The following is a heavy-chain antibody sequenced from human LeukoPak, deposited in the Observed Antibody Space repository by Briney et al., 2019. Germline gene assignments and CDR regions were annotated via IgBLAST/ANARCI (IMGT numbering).Heavy chain of an antibody. D-gene: IGHD6-13*01. V-gene: IGHV3-48*03. J-gene: IGHJ4*02. CDR2: IRSSGSTT. CDR3: ARVSTAVSLAIDY. CDR1: GFTFSSYG. Sequence: GGSLRLSCAASGFTFSSYGMNWVRQAPGKGLEWVSYIRSSGSTTFDADSVKGRFTISRDNAKNSLYLQMNSLRAEDTAVYYCARVSTAVSLAIDYWGQGTLVTVST.